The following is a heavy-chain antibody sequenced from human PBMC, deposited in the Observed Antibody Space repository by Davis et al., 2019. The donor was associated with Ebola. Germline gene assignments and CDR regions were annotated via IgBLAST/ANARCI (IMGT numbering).Heavy chain of an antibody. J-gene: IGHJ4*02. CDR2: ISGSGGST. CDR1: GFTFSSYA. V-gene: IGHV3-23*01. Sequence: GESLKISCAASGFTFSSYAMSWVRQAPGKGLEWVSAISGSGGSTYYADSVKGRFTISRDNSRNNLYLEMNILRAEDTAVYYCAKDEYYYGSGSYSYYFDYWGQGTLVTVSS. D-gene: IGHD3-10*01. CDR3: AKDEYYYGSGSYSYYFDY.